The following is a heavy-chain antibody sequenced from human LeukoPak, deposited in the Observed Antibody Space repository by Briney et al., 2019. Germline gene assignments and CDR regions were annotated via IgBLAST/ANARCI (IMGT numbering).Heavy chain of an antibody. CDR3: AREGSGDFNL. D-gene: IGHD3-10*01. CDR1: GFTFTDHV. J-gene: IGHJ3*01. Sequence: GGSLRLSCAASGFTFTDHVMHWVRQAPGKGLEWVALIWYDAGRRYFADSVKGRFTISRDNSKNTLFLQMNSLRAEDTAVYYCAREGSGDFNLWGQGTVVTVSS. CDR2: IWYDAGRR. V-gene: IGHV3-30*02.